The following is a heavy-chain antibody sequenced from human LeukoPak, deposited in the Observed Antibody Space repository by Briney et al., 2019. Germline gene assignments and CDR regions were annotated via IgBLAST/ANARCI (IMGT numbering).Heavy chain of an antibody. CDR1: GGTFSSYA. J-gene: IGHJ6*02. V-gene: IGHV1-69*13. D-gene: IGHD1-26*01. CDR3: AGEDLSGSYGDYYYGMDV. CDR2: IIPIFGTA. Sequence: SVTVSCKASGGTFSSYAISWVRQAPGQGLEWMGGIIPIFGTANYAQKYQGRVTITADESTSTAYMELSSLRSEDTAVYYCAGEDLSGSYGDYYYGMDVWGQGTTVTVSS.